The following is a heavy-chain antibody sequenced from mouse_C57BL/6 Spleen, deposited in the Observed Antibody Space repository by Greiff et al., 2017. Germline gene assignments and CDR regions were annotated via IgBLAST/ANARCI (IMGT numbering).Heavy chain of an antibody. V-gene: IGHV1-64*01. D-gene: IGHD2-3*01. J-gene: IGHJ4*01. CDR3: ARRTYDGPYYYAMDY. CDR1: GYTFTSYW. Sequence: QVKLQQPGAELVKPGASVKLSCKASGYTFTSYWMHWVKQRPGQGLEWIGMIHPNSGSTNYNEKFKSKATLTVDKSSSTAYMQLSSLTSEDSAVYYCARRTYDGPYYYAMDYWGQGTSVTVSS. CDR2: IHPNSGST.